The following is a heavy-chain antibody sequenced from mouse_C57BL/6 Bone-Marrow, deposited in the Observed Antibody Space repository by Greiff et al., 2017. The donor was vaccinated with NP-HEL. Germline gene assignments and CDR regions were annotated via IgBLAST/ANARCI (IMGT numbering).Heavy chain of an antibody. Sequence: DVQLQESGAELVRPGASVKLSCTASGFNIKDDYMHWVKQRPEQGLEWIGWIDPENGDTEYASKFQGKATITADTSSNTAYLQLSSLTSEDTAVYYCTTRTTVVVDAMDYWGQGTSVTVSS. J-gene: IGHJ4*01. V-gene: IGHV14-4*01. CDR2: IDPENGDT. CDR1: GFNIKDDY. D-gene: IGHD1-1*01. CDR3: TTRTTVVVDAMDY.